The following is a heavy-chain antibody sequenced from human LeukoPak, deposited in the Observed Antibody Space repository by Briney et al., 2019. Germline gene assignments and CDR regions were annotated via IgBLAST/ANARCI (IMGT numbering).Heavy chain of an antibody. CDR3: ARGNAAGYCSSTSCSRWVY. CDR1: GFTFSNYS. D-gene: IGHD2-2*01. J-gene: IGHJ4*02. CDR2: ISSSSSYI. Sequence: PGGSLTLSCPASGFTFSNYSMNWVRQAPGKGLERVSSISSSSSYIYYADSVKGRVTISRDNAKNSLYLQMNSLRAEDTAVYYCARGNAAGYCSSTSCSRWVYWGQGTLVTVSS. V-gene: IGHV3-21*01.